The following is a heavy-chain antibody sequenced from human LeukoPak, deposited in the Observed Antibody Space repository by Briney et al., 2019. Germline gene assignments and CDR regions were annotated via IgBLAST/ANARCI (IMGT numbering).Heavy chain of an antibody. J-gene: IGHJ6*01. CDR1: GDSVSSNSAA. CDR3: ARDGVGGSYFDDYYDGKDG. Sequence: SQTLSLTCAISGDSVSSNSAAWNWIRQSPSRGLEWLGRTYYRSKWYNDYAVSVESRITINTDTSKNQFSLPLNSMTPEDTDVYYLARDGVGGSYFDDYYDGKDGWGQETTVTVSS. CDR2: TYYRSKWYN. D-gene: IGHD1-26*01. V-gene: IGHV6-1*01.